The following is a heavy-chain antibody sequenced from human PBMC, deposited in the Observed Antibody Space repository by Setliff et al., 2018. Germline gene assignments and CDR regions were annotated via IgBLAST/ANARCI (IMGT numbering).Heavy chain of an antibody. V-gene: IGHV3-7*01. CDR3: ARDVYDFRTGLAAP. Sequence: PGGSLRLSCTASGFTFSSLWMSWVSQAPGKGLEWVANINQGGGAQFYVDSVQGRFTISRDSAKNSLYLQMNSLRAEDTAVYYCARDVYDFRTGLAAPWGQGTLVTVSS. J-gene: IGHJ5*02. CDR2: INQGGGAQ. CDR1: GFTFSSLW. D-gene: IGHD3-3*01.